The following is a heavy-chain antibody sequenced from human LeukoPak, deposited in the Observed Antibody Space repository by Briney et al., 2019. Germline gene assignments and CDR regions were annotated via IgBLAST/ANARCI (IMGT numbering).Heavy chain of an antibody. D-gene: IGHD2-2*01. Sequence: GASVKVSCKAPGYTFTSYGISWVRQAPGQGLEWMGWISAYNGNTNYAQKFQGRVTMTRDTSTSTVYMELSSLRSEDTAVYYCARLGVPTAIVYFDYWGQGTLVTVSS. V-gene: IGHV1-18*01. CDR3: ARLGVPTAIVYFDY. CDR2: ISAYNGNT. J-gene: IGHJ4*02. CDR1: GYTFTSYG.